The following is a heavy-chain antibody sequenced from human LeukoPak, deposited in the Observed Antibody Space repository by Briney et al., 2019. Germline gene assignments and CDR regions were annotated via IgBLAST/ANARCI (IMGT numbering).Heavy chain of an antibody. CDR1: GRTFSSYA. Sequence: ASVKVSCKASGRTFSSYAISWVRQAPGQGLEWMGGIIPIFGTANYAQKFQGRVTITTDESTSTAYMELSSLRSEDTAVYYCAKSRGYYGDNWFDPWAREPWSPSPQ. V-gene: IGHV1-69*05. J-gene: IGHJ5*02. CDR3: AKSRGYYGDNWFDP. CDR2: IIPIFGTA. D-gene: IGHD3-3*01.